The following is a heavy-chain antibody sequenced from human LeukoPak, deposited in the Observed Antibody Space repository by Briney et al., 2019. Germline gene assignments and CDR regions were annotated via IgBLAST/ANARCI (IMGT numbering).Heavy chain of an antibody. Sequence: ASVKVSCKASGYTFTGYYMHWVRQAPGQGLEWMGWINPNSGGTNYAQKFQGRVTMTRDTSTSTVYMELSSLRSEDTAVYYCARDVPTTASFDYWGQGTLVTVSS. CDR1: GYTFTGYY. CDR2: INPNSGGT. V-gene: IGHV1-2*02. CDR3: ARDVPTTASFDY. J-gene: IGHJ4*02. D-gene: IGHD1-1*01.